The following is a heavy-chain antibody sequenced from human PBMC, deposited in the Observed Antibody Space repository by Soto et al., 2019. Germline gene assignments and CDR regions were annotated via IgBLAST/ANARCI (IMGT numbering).Heavy chain of an antibody. CDR1: GYSISSGYY. CDR3: ARGGYSGYDYYYCYYGMDV. V-gene: IGHV4-38-2*01. J-gene: IGHJ6*02. D-gene: IGHD5-12*01. Sequence: SETLSLTCAVSGYSISSGYYWGWIRQPPGKGLEWIGSIYHSGSTYYNPSLKSRVTISVDTSKNQFSLKLSTVTAADTAVYYCARGGYSGYDYYYCYYGMDVWGQGTTVTVSS. CDR2: IYHSGST.